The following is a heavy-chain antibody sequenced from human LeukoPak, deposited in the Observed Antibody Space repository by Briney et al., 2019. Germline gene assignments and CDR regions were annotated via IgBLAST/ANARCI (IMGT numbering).Heavy chain of an antibody. D-gene: IGHD2-15*01. CDR1: GDSFSAYF. CDR2: INHRGSS. J-gene: IGHJ4*02. Sequence: SETLSLTCAVSGDSFSAYFWNWIRQAPGKPLEYIGEINHRGSSHYNPSLKTRVTLSVDTSKNQFSLKLTSVTAADTAVYFCARGSSFDGYCSAGACDAGYYDSWGQGTPVTVSS. CDR3: ARGSSFDGYCSAGACDAGYYDS. V-gene: IGHV4-34*01.